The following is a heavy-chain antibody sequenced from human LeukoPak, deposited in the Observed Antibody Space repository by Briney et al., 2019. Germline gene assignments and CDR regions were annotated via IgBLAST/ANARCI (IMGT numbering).Heavy chain of an antibody. Sequence: SETLSLTCTVSGGSISSSSYYWGWIRQPPGKGLEWIGSIYYSGSTYYNPSLKSRVTISVDTSKNQFSLKLSSVTAADTAVYYCTGEKFGGGFDYWGQGTLVTVSS. CDR1: GGSISSSSYY. CDR3: TGEKFGGGFDY. CDR2: IYYSGST. D-gene: IGHD3-16*01. V-gene: IGHV4-39*07. J-gene: IGHJ4*02.